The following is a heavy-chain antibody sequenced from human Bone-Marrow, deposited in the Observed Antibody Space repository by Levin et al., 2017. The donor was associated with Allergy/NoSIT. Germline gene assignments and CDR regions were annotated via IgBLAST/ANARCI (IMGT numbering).Heavy chain of an antibody. J-gene: IGHJ4*02. CDR1: GFTVSSNY. V-gene: IGHV3-66*01. CDR2: FYTGGST. Sequence: GGSLRLSCAASGFTVSSNYMFWVRQAPGKGLEWVSVFYTGGSTYYAGSVKGRFTISRDDSKNTLYLQMNSLTAEDTAVYYCASSPYYSSGPDYWGQGTLVTVSA. D-gene: IGHD3-10*01. CDR3: ASSPYYSSGPDY.